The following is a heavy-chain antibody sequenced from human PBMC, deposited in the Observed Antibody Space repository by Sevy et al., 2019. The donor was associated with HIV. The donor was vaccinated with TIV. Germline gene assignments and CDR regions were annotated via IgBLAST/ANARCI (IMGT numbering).Heavy chain of an antibody. V-gene: IGHV1-8*01. CDR2: MNPNSGNT. J-gene: IGHJ3*02. Sequence: ASVKVSCKASGYTFTSYDINWVRQAPGQGLEWMGWMNPNSGNTGYAQKFQGRVTMTRNTSISTAYMELSSLRSEDTAVYYCARVTTYEGAEGAFDIWGQGTMVTVSS. D-gene: IGHD3-22*01. CDR3: ARVTTYEGAEGAFDI. CDR1: GYTFTSYD.